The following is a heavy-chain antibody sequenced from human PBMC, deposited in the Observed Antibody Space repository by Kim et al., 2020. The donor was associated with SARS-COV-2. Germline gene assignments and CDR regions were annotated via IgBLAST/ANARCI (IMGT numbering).Heavy chain of an antibody. J-gene: IGHJ6*02. CDR2: IYDSGST. V-gene: IGHV4-39*01. D-gene: IGHD2-21*01. CDR3: ARREIPKGFYYQYDGMDV. Sequence: LDWIGTIYDSGSTYYNPSLKSRVTISVDTSKNQFSLKLSSVTAADTAVYYCARREIPKGFYYQYDGMDVWGQGTTVTVSS.